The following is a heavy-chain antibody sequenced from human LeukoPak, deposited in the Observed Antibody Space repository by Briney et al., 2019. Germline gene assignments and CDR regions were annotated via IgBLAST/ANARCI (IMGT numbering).Heavy chain of an antibody. Sequence: PAQTLSLTCAVSGGSISSGGYSWIWLRQPPGKALEWFGYIYHSGSTYYNLSLKSRVTISVDRSKNQFSLKLRCVTAADTAVYYCARASGYSGYDLGWFDRWGQGTMVSDSS. CDR3: ARASGYSGYDLGWFDR. D-gene: IGHD5-12*01. CDR1: GGSISSGGYS. V-gene: IGHV4-30-2*01. J-gene: IGHJ5*02. CDR2: IYHSGST.